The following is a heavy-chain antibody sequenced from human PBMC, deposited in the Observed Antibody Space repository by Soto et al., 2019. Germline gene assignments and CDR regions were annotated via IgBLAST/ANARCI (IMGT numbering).Heavy chain of an antibody. CDR2: INPKSGGT. V-gene: IGHV1-2*02. CDR3: AGNWNDGDDYFDY. CDR1: GYTFTGYY. J-gene: IGHJ4*02. Sequence: QVQLVQSGAEVKKPGASVKVSCKASGYTFTGYYLHWVRQAPGHGPEWMGGINPKSGGTSYSKKFQGRVTMTRDTSISTAYMERRRLRSDDTAVYYCAGNWNDGDDYFDYWGQGTLVTVSS. D-gene: IGHD1-1*01.